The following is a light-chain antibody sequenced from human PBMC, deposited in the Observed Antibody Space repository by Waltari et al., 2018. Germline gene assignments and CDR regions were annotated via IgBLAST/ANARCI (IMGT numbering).Light chain of an antibody. J-gene: IGLJ2*01. Sequence: QSVLTQPPSASGTPGQRVTISCSGSSSNIGSNYVYWYQQLPGTAPKLLIYRNNQRPYGIPDRFSGSKSGTSASLAISGLRSEDESAYYCAAWDDSLSGVVFGGGTKLTVL. CDR2: RNN. V-gene: IGLV1-47*01. CDR1: SSNIGSNY. CDR3: AAWDDSLSGVV.